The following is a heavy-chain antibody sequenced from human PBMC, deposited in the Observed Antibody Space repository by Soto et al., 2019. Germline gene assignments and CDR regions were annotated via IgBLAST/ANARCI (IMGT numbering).Heavy chain of an antibody. D-gene: IGHD2-15*01. CDR1: SGSISSSNW. Sequence: SETLSLTCAVSSGSISSSNWWSWVRQPPGKGLEWIGEIYHSGSTNYNPSLKSRVTISVDKSKNQFSLKLSSVTAADTAVYYCARDSVVRGYCSGGSCYSMNWFDPWGQGTLVTVSS. J-gene: IGHJ5*02. CDR3: ARDSVVRGYCSGGSCYSMNWFDP. V-gene: IGHV4-4*02. CDR2: IYHSGST.